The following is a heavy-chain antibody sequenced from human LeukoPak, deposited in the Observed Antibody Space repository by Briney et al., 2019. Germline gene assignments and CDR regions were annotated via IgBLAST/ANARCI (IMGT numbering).Heavy chain of an antibody. CDR2: IIPIFGTA. CDR1: GGTFSSYA. D-gene: IGHD3-9*01. V-gene: IGHV1-69*01. Sequence: EASVKVSCKASGGTFSSYAISWVRQAPGQGLEWMGGIIPIFGTANYAQKFQGRVTITADESTSTAYMELSSLRSEDTAVYYCAGGLGYAILKGLDYWGQGTLVTVSS. J-gene: IGHJ4*02. CDR3: AGGLGYAILKGLDY.